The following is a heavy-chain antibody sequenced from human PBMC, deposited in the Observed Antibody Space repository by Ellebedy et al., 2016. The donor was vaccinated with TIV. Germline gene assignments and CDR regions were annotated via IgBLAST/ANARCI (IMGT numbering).Heavy chain of an antibody. Sequence: MPGGSLRLSCTVSGGSISSYYWSWIRQPPGKGLEWIGYIYYSGSTNYNPSLKSRVTISVDTSKNQFSLKLSSVTAADTAVYYCASPKGVWGQGTLVTVSS. J-gene: IGHJ4*02. CDR1: GGSISSYY. CDR3: ASPKGV. V-gene: IGHV4-59*08. D-gene: IGHD2-8*01. CDR2: IYYSGST.